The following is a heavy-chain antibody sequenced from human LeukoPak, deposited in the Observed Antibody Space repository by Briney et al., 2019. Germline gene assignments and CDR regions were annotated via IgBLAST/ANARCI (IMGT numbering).Heavy chain of an antibody. V-gene: IGHV3-30*03. Sequence: GGSLRLSCAASGFTFSSYGMHWVRQAPGKGLEWVAVISYDGSNKYYADSVRGRFTISRDNSKNSLYLQMNSLRAEDTAVYYCARDRGSSDGPEDYWGQGTLVTVSS. CDR1: GFTFSSYG. CDR3: ARDRGSSDGPEDY. D-gene: IGHD6-6*01. CDR2: ISYDGSNK. J-gene: IGHJ4*02.